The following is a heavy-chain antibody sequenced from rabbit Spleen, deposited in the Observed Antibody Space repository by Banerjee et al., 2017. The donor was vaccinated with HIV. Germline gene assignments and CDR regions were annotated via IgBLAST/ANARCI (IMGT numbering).Heavy chain of an antibody. V-gene: IGHV1S40*01. CDR2: IYTGRGGT. CDR3: VRDHERSRYYEFNL. Sequence: QSLEESGGDLVKPGASLTLTCTASGFSFSSRYYMCWVRQAPGKGLEWIGAIYTGRGGTDYAKWVNGQFAISSDNAQNTLYLQLNSLTAADTATYFCVRDHERSRYYEFNLWGPGTLVTVS. J-gene: IGHJ4*01. CDR1: GFSFSSRYY. D-gene: IGHD8-1*01.